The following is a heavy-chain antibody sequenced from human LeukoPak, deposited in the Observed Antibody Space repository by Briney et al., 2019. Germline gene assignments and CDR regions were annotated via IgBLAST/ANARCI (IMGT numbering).Heavy chain of an antibody. D-gene: IGHD4-17*01. CDR2: INPNSGGT. V-gene: IGHV1-2*02. CDR3: ARDLDGDAYFQH. J-gene: IGHJ1*01. CDR1: GYTFTGYY. Sequence: ASVKVSCKASGYTFTGYYMHWVRQAPGQGLEWMGWINPNSGGTNYAQKFQGRVTMIRDTSISTAYMELSRLRSDDTAVYYCARDLDGDAYFQHWGQGTLVTVSS.